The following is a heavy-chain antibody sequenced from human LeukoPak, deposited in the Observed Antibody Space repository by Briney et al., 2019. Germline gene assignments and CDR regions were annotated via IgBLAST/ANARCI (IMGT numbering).Heavy chain of an antibody. CDR2: ISSSSSYI. CDR3: AVAMVQGVIDY. CDR1: GFTFSSYS. J-gene: IGHJ4*02. V-gene: IGHV3-21*01. Sequence: GGSLRLSCAASGFTFSSYSMNWVRQAPGKGLEWVSSISSSSSYIYYADSVKGRFTISRDNAKNSLYLQMNSLRAEDTAVYYCAVAMVQGVIDYWGQGTLVTVSS. D-gene: IGHD3-10*01.